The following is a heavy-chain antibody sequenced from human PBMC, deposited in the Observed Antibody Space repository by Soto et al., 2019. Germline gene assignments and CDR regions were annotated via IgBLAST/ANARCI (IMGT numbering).Heavy chain of an antibody. Sequence: QITLKESGPTLVKPTQTLTLTCTFSGFSLSTSEVGVGWIRQPPGKALQWLALIDWDDDKRYSPSLKSRLTITKDTSKNQVVLTMTNIDPVDTATYYCAHAPGIAVTTNGFDPWGQGILVTVSS. CDR1: GFSLSTSEVG. V-gene: IGHV2-5*02. D-gene: IGHD6-19*01. CDR3: AHAPGIAVTTNGFDP. CDR2: IDWDDDK. J-gene: IGHJ5*02.